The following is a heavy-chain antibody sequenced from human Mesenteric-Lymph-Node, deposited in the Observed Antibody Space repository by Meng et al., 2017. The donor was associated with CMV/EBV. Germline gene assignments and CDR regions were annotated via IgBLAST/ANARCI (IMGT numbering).Heavy chain of an antibody. J-gene: IGHJ5*02. Sequence: GESLKISCAAFEFTFSDYRMNWVRQAPGKGLEWVSVISSGDITYYADSVKGRFTISRGNSKNTVYLQMNSLRAEDTGVYYCARDNNLAYPWGQGTLVTVSS. D-gene: IGHD5-24*01. V-gene: IGHV3-66*01. CDR3: ARDNNLAYP. CDR1: EFTFSDYR. CDR2: ISSGDIT.